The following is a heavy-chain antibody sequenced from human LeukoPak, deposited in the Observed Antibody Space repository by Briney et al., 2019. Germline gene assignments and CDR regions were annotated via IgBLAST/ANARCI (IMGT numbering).Heavy chain of an antibody. CDR3: ARATYYDFWSGYYFDY. V-gene: IGHV4-31*03. CDR1: GGSISSGGCY. CDR2: IYYSGST. D-gene: IGHD3-3*01. J-gene: IGHJ4*02. Sequence: PSETLSLTCTVSGGSISSGGCYWSWIRQHPGKGLEWIGYIYYSGSTYYNPSLKCRVTISVDTSKNQFSLKLSSVTAADTAVYYCARATYYDFWSGYYFDYWGQGTLVTVSS.